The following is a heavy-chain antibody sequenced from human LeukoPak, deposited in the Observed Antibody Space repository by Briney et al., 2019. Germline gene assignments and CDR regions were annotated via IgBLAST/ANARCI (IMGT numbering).Heavy chain of an antibody. CDR3: ARFTDSWIIGFDY. CDR2: IYHSGST. V-gene: IGHV4-31*03. Sequence: SQTLSLTCTVSGGSFSSDNYYWSWIRQHPGKGLEWIGYIYHSGSTHYNPSLQSRVAISVDTSKNHFSLKLTYVTAADTAVYCCARFTDSWIIGFDYWGQGTLVTVSS. CDR1: GGSFSSDNYY. D-gene: IGHD3-3*01. J-gene: IGHJ4*02.